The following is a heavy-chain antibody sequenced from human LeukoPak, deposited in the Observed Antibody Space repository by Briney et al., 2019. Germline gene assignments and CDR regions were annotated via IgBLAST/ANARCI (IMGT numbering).Heavy chain of an antibody. Sequence: SETLSLTCTVSGGSISSYYWSWIRQPPGKGLEWIGYIYYSGSTNYNPSLKSRVTISVDTSKNQFSLKLSSVTAADTAVYYCARDWDHDSSGWYGFDYWAQGTLVTVSS. V-gene: IGHV4-59*01. CDR3: ARDWDHDSSGWYGFDY. CDR2: IYYSGST. J-gene: IGHJ4*02. CDR1: GGSISSYY. D-gene: IGHD6-19*01.